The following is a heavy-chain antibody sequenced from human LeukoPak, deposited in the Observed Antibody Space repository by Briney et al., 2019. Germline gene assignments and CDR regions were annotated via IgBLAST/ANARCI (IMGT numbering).Heavy chain of an antibody. D-gene: IGHD5-12*01. V-gene: IGHV3-7*01. CDR3: VRDGGVSGYDLLDY. CDR2: INQDGSEE. CDR1: GFTFSNYW. Sequence: WGSLRLSCAASGFTFSNYWMTWVRQAPGKGLEWVAHINQDGSEEHYMDSAKARFTISRDNAKNSLSLQMNSLRAEDTAVYYCVRDGGVSGYDLLDYWGQGTLVTVSS. J-gene: IGHJ4*02.